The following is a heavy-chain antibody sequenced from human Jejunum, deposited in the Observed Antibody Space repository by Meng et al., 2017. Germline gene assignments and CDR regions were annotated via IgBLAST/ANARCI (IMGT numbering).Heavy chain of an antibody. V-gene: IGHV4-39*07. J-gene: IGHJ5*02. Sequence: QLHRPSPRQGLVNASETLSLTCTVSVGSISGSNYYWGWIRQPPGKGLEWIGTIYYSGSTYYNPSLKSRVTISVDTSKNQFSLNLRSVTAADTAIYYCARVSKPYGSGLDPWGQGTLVTVSS. CDR2: IYYSGST. CDR3: ARVSKPYGSGLDP. CDR1: VGSISGSNYY. D-gene: IGHD3-10*01.